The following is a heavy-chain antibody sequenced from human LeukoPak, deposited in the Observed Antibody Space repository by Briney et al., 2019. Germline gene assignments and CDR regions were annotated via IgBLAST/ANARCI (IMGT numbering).Heavy chain of an antibody. CDR1: GFTLSTYA. CDR2: TSSSDAGT. Sequence: GGSLRLSCAASGFTLSTYAMSWVRQTPGKGLEWVAATSSSDAGTYHADSVRGRFTISRDNSKNTLYLQMNSLRAEDTAVYYCVSNYVLDPFDYWGQGTLVTVSS. D-gene: IGHD3/OR15-3a*01. CDR3: VSNYVLDPFDY. J-gene: IGHJ4*02. V-gene: IGHV3-23*01.